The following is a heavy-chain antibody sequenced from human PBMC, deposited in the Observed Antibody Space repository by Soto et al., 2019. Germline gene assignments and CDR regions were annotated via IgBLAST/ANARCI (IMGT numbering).Heavy chain of an antibody. CDR1: GYTFTSYY. D-gene: IGHD3-9*01. V-gene: IGHV1-8*02. J-gene: IGHJ3*02. Sequence: ASVKVSCKASGYTFTSYYMHWVRQATGQGLEWMGWMNPNSGNTGYAQKFQGRVTMTRNTSISTAYMELSSLRSEDTAVYYCARGAYYDILTGAYAFDIWGQGTMVTVSS. CDR3: ARGAYYDILTGAYAFDI. CDR2: MNPNSGNT.